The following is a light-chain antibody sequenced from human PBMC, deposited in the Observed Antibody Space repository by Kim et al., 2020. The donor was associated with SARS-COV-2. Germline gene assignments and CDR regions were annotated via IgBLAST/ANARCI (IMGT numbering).Light chain of an antibody. CDR2: DAS. V-gene: IGKV1-5*01. Sequence: ATVGARVTITCRASQSISSWLAWYQQKPGKAPKLLIYDASSLERGVSSRFSGSGSGTEFTLTISSLQPDDFATYYCQQCNSYSYTFGQGTKLEI. J-gene: IGKJ2*01. CDR1: QSISSW. CDR3: QQCNSYSYT.